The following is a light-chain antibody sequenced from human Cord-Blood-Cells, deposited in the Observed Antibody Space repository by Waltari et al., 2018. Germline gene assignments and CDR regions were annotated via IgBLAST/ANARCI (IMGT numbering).Light chain of an antibody. J-gene: IGLJ3*02. V-gene: IGLV2-14*01. Sequence: QSALTQPAPVSGSPGQSITLSCTGTSRDVGGYNYVSWYQQHPGKAPTLMIYDVSNRPSGVSNRFSGSKSGNTASLTISGLQAEDEADYYCSSYTSSSTWVFGGGTKLTVL. CDR2: DVS. CDR3: SSYTSSSTWV. CDR1: SRDVGGYNY.